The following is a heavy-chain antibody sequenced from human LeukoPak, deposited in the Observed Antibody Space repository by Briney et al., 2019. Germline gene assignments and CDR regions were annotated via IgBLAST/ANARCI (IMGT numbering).Heavy chain of an antibody. J-gene: IGHJ4*02. CDR3: ASLGLSITGKQGIDY. CDR2: INHSGST. D-gene: IGHD1-20*01. V-gene: IGHV4-34*01. Sequence: TSETLSLTCAVYGGPFSGYYWSWIRQPPGKGLEWIGEINHSGSTNYNPSLKSRVTTSVGTSKNQSSLKLSSVTAADTAVYYCASLGLSITGKQGIDYWGQGTLVTVSS. CDR1: GGPFSGYY.